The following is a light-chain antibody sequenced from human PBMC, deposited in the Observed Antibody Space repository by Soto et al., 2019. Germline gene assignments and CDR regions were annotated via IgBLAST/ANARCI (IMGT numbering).Light chain of an antibody. Sequence: QSALTQPASVSGSPGQSITIPCTGTSSDVGGYNYVSWYQQHPGKAPKLMIYDVTNRPSGVSYRFSGSKSGNTASLTISGLQAEDEADYYCSSFTSSSSYVFGTGTKVTVL. CDR2: DVT. V-gene: IGLV2-14*03. CDR3: SSFTSSSSYV. J-gene: IGLJ1*01. CDR1: SSDVGGYNY.